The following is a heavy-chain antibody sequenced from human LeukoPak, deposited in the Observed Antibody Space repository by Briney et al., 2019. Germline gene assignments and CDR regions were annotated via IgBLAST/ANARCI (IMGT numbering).Heavy chain of an antibody. CDR2: INTNTGNP. Sequence: ASVKVSCKASGYTSTSYAMNWVRQAPGQGLEWMGWINTNTGNPTYAQGFTGRFVFSLDTSVSTAYLQISSLKAEDTAVYYCARDLCGGDCYAFDIWGQGTMVTVSS. D-gene: IGHD2-21*02. CDR3: ARDLCGGDCYAFDI. J-gene: IGHJ3*02. CDR1: GYTSTSYA. V-gene: IGHV7-4-1*02.